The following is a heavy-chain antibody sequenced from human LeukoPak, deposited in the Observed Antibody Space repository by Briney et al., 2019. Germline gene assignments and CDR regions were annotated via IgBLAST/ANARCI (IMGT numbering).Heavy chain of an antibody. V-gene: IGHV3-7*01. D-gene: IGHD5-18*01. Sequence: PGGSLRLSCAASGFTFSNYWMHWVRQAPGKGLEWVASTKPDGSQKYYVDSVKGRFFVSRDNVKDSLYLQMDSLRADDTAVYYCARDRGYTSFDFWGQGTLVAVSS. CDR3: ARDRGYTSFDF. J-gene: IGHJ4*02. CDR2: TKPDGSQK. CDR1: GFTFSNYW.